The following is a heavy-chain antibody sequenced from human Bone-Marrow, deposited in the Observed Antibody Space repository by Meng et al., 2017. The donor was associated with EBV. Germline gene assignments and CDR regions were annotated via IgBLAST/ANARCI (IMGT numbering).Heavy chain of an antibody. CDR1: GGSISSSNW. D-gene: IGHD2-2*01. CDR3: ARDEDCSSTSCSWIDP. J-gene: IGHJ5*02. Sequence: QGPLQGSGPALVKPSGPVSLTCSVSGGSISSSNWWSWVRQPPGKGLEWIGEIYHSGSTNYNPSLKSRVTISVDKSKNQFSLKLSSVTAADTAVYYCARDEDCSSTSCSWIDPWGQGTLVTVSS. CDR2: IYHSGST. V-gene: IGHV4-4*02.